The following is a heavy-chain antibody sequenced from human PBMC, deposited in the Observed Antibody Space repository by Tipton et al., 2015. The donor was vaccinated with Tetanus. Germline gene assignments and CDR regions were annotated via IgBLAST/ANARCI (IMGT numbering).Heavy chain of an antibody. Sequence: QVQLVQSGAEVKKPGASVKVSCKASGYTFTSYGLNWVRKAAGRGFEWMGWLNPKSGSAAYAPRFQGRVTMTTNTSITTAFLEVASLTYEGTAVYYCASGSSIRHGLDVWGHGPSVTVSS. CDR1: GYTFTSYG. CDR3: ASGSSIRHGLDV. V-gene: IGHV1-8*02. CDR2: LNPKSGSA. J-gene: IGHJ6*02. D-gene: IGHD2-2*01.